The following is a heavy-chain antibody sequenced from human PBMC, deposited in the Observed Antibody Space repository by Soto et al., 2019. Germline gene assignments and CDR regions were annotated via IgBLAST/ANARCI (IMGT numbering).Heavy chain of an antibody. CDR3: VRSQGSSTSLEIYYYYYYGMDV. V-gene: IGHV1-69*01. CDR1: GGTFSSYA. Sequence: QVRLVQSGAEVKKPGSSVKVSCKASGGTFSSYAISWVRQAPGQGLEWMGGIIPISETTNYAQKFQGRVTITADESKSTAYMELSSLRSEDTAVYYCVRSQGSSTSLEIYYYYYYGMDVWGQGTTVTVSS. CDR2: IIPISETT. D-gene: IGHD2-2*01. J-gene: IGHJ6*02.